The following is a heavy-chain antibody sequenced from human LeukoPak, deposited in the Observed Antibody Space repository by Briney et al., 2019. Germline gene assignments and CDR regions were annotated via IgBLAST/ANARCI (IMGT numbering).Heavy chain of an antibody. CDR1: GFTFSSYS. CDR3: ARLPGYCSSNSCYKMTIPFDY. D-gene: IGHD2-2*02. CDR2: ISYDGNNK. V-gene: IGHV3-30-3*01. J-gene: IGHJ4*02. Sequence: GRSLRLSCSASGFTFSSYSMHWVRQAPGKGLEWVAVISYDGNNKYDADSVKGRITISRDNSKNTLYLQMNSLRAEDTAVYYCARLPGYCSSNSCYKMTIPFDYWGQGTLVTVSS.